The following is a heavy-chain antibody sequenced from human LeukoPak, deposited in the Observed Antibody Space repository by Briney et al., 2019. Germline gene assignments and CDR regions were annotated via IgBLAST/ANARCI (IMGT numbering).Heavy chain of an antibody. J-gene: IGHJ4*02. CDR1: GLSLRNVW. Sequence: GGSLRLSCAVSGLSLRNVWMNWLRQAPGKGLEWVGLIKRETDGGTTDFAAPVKGRFTISRDDSKNTLYLQMNRLTSEDIAAYYCAQGSGFYYDYWGQGTLVTVSS. CDR2: IKRETDGGTT. D-gene: IGHD3-22*01. V-gene: IGHV3-15*07. CDR3: AQGSGFYYDY.